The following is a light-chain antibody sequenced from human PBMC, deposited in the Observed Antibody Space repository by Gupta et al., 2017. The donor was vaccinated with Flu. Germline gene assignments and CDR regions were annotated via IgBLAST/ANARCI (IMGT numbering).Light chain of an antibody. CDR2: GAS. J-gene: IGKJ1*01. CDR3: QQYHYWPRT. CDR1: QSVSGH. Sequence: EIVMTQSPATLSVSPGERATLSCRASQSVSGHLVWYQQKPGQAPRLLIFGASTRATGIPARFRGSGSGTDFTLTISRLQSEDSAVYYCQQYHYWPRTFGQGTKVEIK. V-gene: IGKV3-15*01.